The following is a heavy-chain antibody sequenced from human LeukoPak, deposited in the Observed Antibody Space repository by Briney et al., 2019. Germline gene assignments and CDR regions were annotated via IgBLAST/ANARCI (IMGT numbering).Heavy chain of an antibody. CDR2: MNPNSGNT. D-gene: IGHD3-3*01. V-gene: IGHV1-8*03. CDR3: VRGPIYDFWSGYYNAFDI. J-gene: IGHJ3*02. Sequence: ASVTVSCKASGYTFTSYDINWVRQAPGQGLEWMGWMNPNSGNTGYAQKFQGRVTITRNTSISTAYMELSSLRSEDTAVYYCVRGPIYDFWSGYYNAFDIWGQGTMVTVSS. CDR1: GYTFTSYD.